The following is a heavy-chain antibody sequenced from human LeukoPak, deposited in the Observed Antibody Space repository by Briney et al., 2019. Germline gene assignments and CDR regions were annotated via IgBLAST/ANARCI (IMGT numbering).Heavy chain of an antibody. V-gene: IGHV4-59*01. CDR2: IYHTGST. D-gene: IGHD4/OR15-4a*01. Sequence: SETLSLTCTVSGGSISSYYWSWLRQPPGKGLEWIGYIYHTGSTNSNPSLKSRVTISVDTSKNQFSLKLSSVTAADTAVYYCARHANSDAFGIWGQGTMVTVSS. CDR1: GGSISSYY. CDR3: ARHANSDAFGI. J-gene: IGHJ3*02.